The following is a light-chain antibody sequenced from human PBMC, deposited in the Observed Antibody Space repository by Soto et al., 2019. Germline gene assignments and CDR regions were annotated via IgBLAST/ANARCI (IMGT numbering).Light chain of an antibody. J-gene: IGLJ2*01. CDR1: SSDVGDSGF. V-gene: IGLV2-11*01. CDR3: CSYATSFLV. Sequence: QSALTQPRSVSGSPGQSVAISCTGSSSDVGDSGFVSWYQQHPGKAPKLILYDVSERPSGVPDRFSGSRSGTTASLTVSGLQTDDEADYYCCSYATSFLVFGGGTKVTVL. CDR2: DVS.